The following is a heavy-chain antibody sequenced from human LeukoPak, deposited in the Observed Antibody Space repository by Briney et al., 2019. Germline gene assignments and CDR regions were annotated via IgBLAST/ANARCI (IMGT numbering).Heavy chain of an antibody. CDR1: GLTLQDTW. CDR2: IKTKTDGGTT. CDR3: TTDGVH. V-gene: IGHV3-15*01. Sequence: GGSLTLSCSPSGLTLQDTWMGCVRQAPGKGLEWVGRIKTKTDGGTTEYAAPVKGRFTISRDDSKNTLYLQLNSLKTEDTAVYLCTTDGVHWGQGTLVTVSS. J-gene: IGHJ1*01. D-gene: IGHD2-8*01.